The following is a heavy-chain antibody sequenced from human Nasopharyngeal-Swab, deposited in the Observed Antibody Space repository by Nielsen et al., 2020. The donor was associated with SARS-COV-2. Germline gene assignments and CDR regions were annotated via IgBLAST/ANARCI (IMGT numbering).Heavy chain of an antibody. CDR1: GFTFSSYG. D-gene: IGHD5-18*01. CDR3: AKDGGYSYAYYFDY. CDR2: IAYDGSNK. V-gene: IGHV3-30*18. Sequence: GRSLRLSCAASGFTFSSYGMHWVRQAPGKGLEWVAVIAYDGSNKYYADSVKGRFTISSDNSKNTLYLQMNSLRAEDTSVYDCAKDGGYSYAYYFDYWGQGTLVTVSS. J-gene: IGHJ4*02.